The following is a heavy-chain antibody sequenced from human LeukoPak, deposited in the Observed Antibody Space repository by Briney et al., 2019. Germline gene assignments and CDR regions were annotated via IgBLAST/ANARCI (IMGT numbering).Heavy chain of an antibody. V-gene: IGHV3-30*18. D-gene: IGHD6-13*01. CDR3: ANWVSRGGHFHYYMDV. CDR2: ISNDGTKK. J-gene: IGHJ6*03. CDR1: QLTFTSYG. Sequence: GGSLRLSCEAAQLTFTSYGMHWVRQAPGKGLEWVASISNDGTKKYYADSVKGRFATSRDSSTSTLYLQMNSLRVDDTALYHSANWVSRGGHFHYYMDVWGKGTTVTVSS.